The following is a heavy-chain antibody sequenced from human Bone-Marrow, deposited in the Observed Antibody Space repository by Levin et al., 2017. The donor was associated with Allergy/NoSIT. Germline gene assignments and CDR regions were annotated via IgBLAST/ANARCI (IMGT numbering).Heavy chain of an antibody. CDR1: GFTFSSYS. Sequence: GGSLRLSCAASGFTFSSYSMNWVRQAPGKGLEWVSSISSSSSYIYYADSVKGRFTISRDNAKNSLYLQMNSLRAEDTAVYYCARSNTAMVTVDYWGQGTLVTVSS. V-gene: IGHV3-21*01. D-gene: IGHD5-18*01. J-gene: IGHJ4*02. CDR3: ARSNTAMVTVDY. CDR2: ISSSSSYI.